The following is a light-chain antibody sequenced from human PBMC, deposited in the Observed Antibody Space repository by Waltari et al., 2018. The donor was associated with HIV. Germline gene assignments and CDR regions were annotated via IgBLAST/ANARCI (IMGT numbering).Light chain of an antibody. Sequence: EIVMTQSPAPLSVSPAERATLSCRASQSVSSNLAWYQQKPGQAPRRLIYGASTRATGIPARFSGSGSGTEFTLTISSLQSEDFAVYYCQQYNNWPITFGQGTRLEIK. J-gene: IGKJ5*01. V-gene: IGKV3-15*01. CDR3: QQYNNWPIT. CDR1: QSVSSN. CDR2: GAS.